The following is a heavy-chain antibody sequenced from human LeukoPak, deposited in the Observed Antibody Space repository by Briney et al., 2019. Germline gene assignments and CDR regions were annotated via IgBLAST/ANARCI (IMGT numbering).Heavy chain of an antibody. J-gene: IGHJ4*02. D-gene: IGHD5-18*01. Sequence: PSETLSLTCTVSGGSISSGDYYWSWIRQPPGKGLEWIGYIYYSGSTYYNPSLKSRVTISVDTSKYQFSLKLSSVTAADTAVYYCASGQMDTAMVTTGYYFDYWGQGTLVTVSS. V-gene: IGHV4-30-4*01. CDR3: ASGQMDTAMVTTGYYFDY. CDR2: IYYSGST. CDR1: GGSISSGDYY.